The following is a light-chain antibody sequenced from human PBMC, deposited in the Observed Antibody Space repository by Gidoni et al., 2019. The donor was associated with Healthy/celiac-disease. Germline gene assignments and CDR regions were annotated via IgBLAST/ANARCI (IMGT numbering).Light chain of an antibody. CDR1: QSISSY. V-gene: IGKV1-39*01. Sequence: DIQMTQSPSSLSASVGDRVTITCRASQSISSYLNWYQQKPGKAPKLLIYAASSFQSGVPSRFSGSRSGTDFTLTISSLQPEDFATYYCQQSYSTPPITFGQGTRLEIK. J-gene: IGKJ5*01. CDR3: QQSYSTPPIT. CDR2: AAS.